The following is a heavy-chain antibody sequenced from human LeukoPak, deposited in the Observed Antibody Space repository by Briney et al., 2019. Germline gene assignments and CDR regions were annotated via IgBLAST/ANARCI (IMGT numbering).Heavy chain of an antibody. CDR2: ISSSGGST. D-gene: IGHD1-26*01. J-gene: IGHJ4*02. CDR1: GFTFSSYA. V-gene: IGHV3-23*01. CDR3: AKGGAQV. Sequence: GGSLRLSCAASGFTFSSYAMSWVRQAPGKGLEWVSAISSSGGSTYYADSVRGRLIISRDSSKNTLYLQMNSLRAEDTAVYYCAKGGAQVGGQGTLVTVSS.